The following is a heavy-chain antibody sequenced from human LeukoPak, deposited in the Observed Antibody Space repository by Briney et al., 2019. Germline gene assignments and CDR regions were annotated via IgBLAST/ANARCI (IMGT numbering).Heavy chain of an antibody. V-gene: IGHV4-38-2*02. CDR2: IYHSGST. J-gene: IGHJ5*02. CDR1: GYSISSGYY. CDR3: ARVMDKYYDSSGYYYFP. D-gene: IGHD3-22*01. Sequence: PSETLSLTCTVSGYSISSGYYWGWIRQPPGKGLEWIGSIYHSGSTYYNPSLKSRVTISVDTSKNQFSLKLSSVTAADTAVYYCARVMDKYYDSSGYYYFPWGQGTLVTVSS.